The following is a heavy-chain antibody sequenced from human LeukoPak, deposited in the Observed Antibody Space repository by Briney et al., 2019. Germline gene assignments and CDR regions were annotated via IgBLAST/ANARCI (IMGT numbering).Heavy chain of an antibody. V-gene: IGHV1-18*01. J-gene: IGHJ3*02. CDR3: ARDSGHWDLIGDYDSSGYNDAFDI. D-gene: IGHD3-22*01. CDR1: GYTFTSYG. Sequence: ASVKVSCKASGYTFTSYGISWVRQAPGQGLEWMGWISAYNGNTNYAQKLQGGVTMTTDTSTSTAYMELRSLRSDDTAVYYCARDSGHWDLIGDYDSSGYNDAFDIWGQGTMVTVSS. CDR2: ISAYNGNT.